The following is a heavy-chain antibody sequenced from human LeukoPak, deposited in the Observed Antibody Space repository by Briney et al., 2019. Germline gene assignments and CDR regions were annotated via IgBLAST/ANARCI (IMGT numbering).Heavy chain of an antibody. Sequence: SETLSLTCTVSGGSIRSRNYYWDWIRQPPGKGLEWIGNFYDSGSTYYIPSLKSRVTISGDTSKNQFSLKLTSVTAADTAVYYCARHTRPGCSGYENAFDIWGQGTMVTVSS. CDR2: FYDSGST. V-gene: IGHV4-39*01. CDR1: GGSIRSRNYY. CDR3: ARHTRPGCSGYENAFDI. J-gene: IGHJ3*02. D-gene: IGHD5-12*01.